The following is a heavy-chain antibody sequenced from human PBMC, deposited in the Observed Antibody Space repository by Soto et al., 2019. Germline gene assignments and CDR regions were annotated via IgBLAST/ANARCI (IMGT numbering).Heavy chain of an antibody. CDR1: GFSLNTGGVG. CDR3: VRNWRYYGGDYYYGMDA. J-gene: IGHJ6*02. CDR2: IYWDDDE. Sequence: ITLKESGPTLVKPTHTLTLTCTFSGFSLNTGGVGVGWVRQPLGKAMEWLALIYWDDDERYRPSLRSRLNITKDTINNQVVLTMTNMDPEDTATYYCVRNWRYYGGDYYYGMDAWGQGTTVTVSS. D-gene: IGHD3-10*01. V-gene: IGHV2-5*02.